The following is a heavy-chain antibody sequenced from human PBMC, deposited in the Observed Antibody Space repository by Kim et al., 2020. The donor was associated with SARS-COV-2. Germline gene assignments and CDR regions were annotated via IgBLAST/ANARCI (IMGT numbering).Heavy chain of an antibody. Sequence: GGSLRLSCTASGFTFGDYAMSWFRQAPGKGLEWVGFIRSKAYGGTTEYAASVKGRFTISRDDSKSIAYLQMNSLKTEDTAVYYCTKSGLLWFGEQYYFDYWGQGTLVTVSS. J-gene: IGHJ4*02. D-gene: IGHD3-10*01. V-gene: IGHV3-49*03. CDR1: GFTFGDYA. CDR3: TKSGLLWFGEQYYFDY. CDR2: IRSKAYGGTT.